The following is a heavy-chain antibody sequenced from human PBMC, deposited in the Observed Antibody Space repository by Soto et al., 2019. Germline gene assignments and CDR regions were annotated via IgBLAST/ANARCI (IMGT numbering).Heavy chain of an antibody. CDR1: GYTFTSYG. CDR2: ISAYNGNT. V-gene: IGHV1-18*01. D-gene: IGHD6-19*01. CDR3: ARDVGIAVAGTFDY. Sequence: ASVNVSCKASGYTFTSYGISWVRQAPGQGLEWMGWISAYNGNTNYAQKLQGRVTMTTDTSTSTAYMELRSLRSDDTAVYYCARDVGIAVAGTFDYWGQGTLVTVSS. J-gene: IGHJ4*02.